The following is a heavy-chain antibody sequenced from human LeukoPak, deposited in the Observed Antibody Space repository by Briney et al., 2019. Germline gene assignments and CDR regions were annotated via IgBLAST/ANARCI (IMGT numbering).Heavy chain of an antibody. D-gene: IGHD3-22*01. J-gene: IGHJ4*02. Sequence: SETLSLTCAVSGYSISSGYHWGWIRQPPGQGLEWIGSVSYSGSTYYNPSLKSRVTTSVDTSKNQFSLKLSSVTAADTAVYYCASDSLYDSRGDGTYDFDYWGQGTLVTVSS. V-gene: IGHV4-38-2*01. CDR1: GYSISSGYH. CDR3: ASDSLYDSRGDGTYDFDY. CDR2: VSYSGST.